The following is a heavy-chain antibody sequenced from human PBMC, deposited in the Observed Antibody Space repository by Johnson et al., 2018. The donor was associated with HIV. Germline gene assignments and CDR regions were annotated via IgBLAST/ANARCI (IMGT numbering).Heavy chain of an antibody. CDR3: ARIVRMTTVVIGDAFDI. V-gene: IGHV3-30-3*01. J-gene: IGHJ3*02. D-gene: IGHD4-23*01. Sequence: QVQLVESGGGVVQPGRSLRLSCAASGFTFSSYAMNWVRQAPGKGLEWVAVISYDGNNKYSADSVKGRFTISRDNSKNTLYLRMNSLRAEDTAVYYCARIVRMTTVVIGDAFDIWGQGTKVTVSS. CDR2: ISYDGNNK. CDR1: GFTFSSYA.